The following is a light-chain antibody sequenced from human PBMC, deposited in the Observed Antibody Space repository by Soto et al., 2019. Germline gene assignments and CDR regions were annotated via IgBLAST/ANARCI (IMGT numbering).Light chain of an antibody. CDR3: QQYNSYSYT. J-gene: IGKJ2*01. V-gene: IGKV1-5*03. CDR1: QSISSW. Sequence: PSTLSASVGDRVTITCRASQSISSWLAWYQQKPGKAPKLLIYKASSLESGVPSRFSGSGSGTEFTLTISSLQPDDFATYYCQQYNSYSYTFGQGTKVDIK. CDR2: KAS.